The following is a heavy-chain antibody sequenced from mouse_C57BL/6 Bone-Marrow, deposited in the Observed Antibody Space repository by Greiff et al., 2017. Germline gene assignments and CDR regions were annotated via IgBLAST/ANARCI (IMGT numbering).Heavy chain of an antibody. CDR2: IWSGGST. Sequence: VQLQQSGPGLVQPSQSLSITCTVSGFSLTSYGVHWVRQSPGKGLAWLGVIWSGGSTDYNAAFISRLSISKDNSKRQVFFKMNSLQADDTAIYYCARKITTAHYAMDYWGQGTSDTVSS. CDR3: ARKITTAHYAMDY. D-gene: IGHD1-2*01. CDR1: GFSLTSYG. V-gene: IGHV2-2*01. J-gene: IGHJ4*01.